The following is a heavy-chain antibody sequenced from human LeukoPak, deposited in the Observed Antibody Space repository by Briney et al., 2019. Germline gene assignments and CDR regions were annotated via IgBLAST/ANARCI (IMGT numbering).Heavy chain of an antibody. V-gene: IGHV3-7*01. J-gene: IGHJ4*02. CDR2: INQDGSAK. CDR1: GFTFSTYA. CDR3: MPGGSDSDY. D-gene: IGHD3-16*01. Sequence: PGGSLRLSCAASGFTFSTYAMNWVRQAPGRGLEWVANINQDGSAKFYVDSVRGRFTISRDNARNSVYLQMDSLRAEDTALYYCMPGGSDSDYWGQGTLVTVSS.